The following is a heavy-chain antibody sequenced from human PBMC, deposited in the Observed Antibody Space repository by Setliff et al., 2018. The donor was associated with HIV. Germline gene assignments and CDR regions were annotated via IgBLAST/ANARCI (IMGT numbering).Heavy chain of an antibody. CDR1: GQSCKGYY. J-gene: IGHJ6*03. CDR2: KKNIIGDPSHTGIT. D-gene: IGHD1-26*01. Sequence: PAETLTLTCALYGQSCKGYYWRRVGQPSGTGREWIEEKKNIIGDPSHTGITNYNTSLTCRVTISMDMSKNQFSLNLNSVTAADTATYYCARGQMHEARWGAFHSYCYMGVWARATTVTVSS. CDR3: ARGQMHEARWGAFHSYCYMGV. V-gene: IGHV4-34*01.